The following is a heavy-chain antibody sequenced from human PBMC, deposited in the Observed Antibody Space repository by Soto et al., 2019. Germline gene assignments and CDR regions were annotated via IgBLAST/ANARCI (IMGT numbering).Heavy chain of an antibody. CDR2: ISSSSSYI. CDR3: ASHPGTTIYYYMDV. CDR1: GFTFSSYS. V-gene: IGHV3-21*01. Sequence: EVQLVESGGGLVKPGGSLRLSCAASGFTFSSYSMNWVRQAPGKGLEWVSSISSSSSYIYYADSVKGRFTISRDNAKNSLYLQMNSLRAEDTAVYYCASHPGTTIYYYMDVWGKGTTVTVSS. J-gene: IGHJ6*03. D-gene: IGHD1-7*01.